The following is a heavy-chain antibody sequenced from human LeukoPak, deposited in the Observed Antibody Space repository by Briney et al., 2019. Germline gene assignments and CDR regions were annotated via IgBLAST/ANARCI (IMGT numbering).Heavy chain of an antibody. CDR1: GFTFSNAW. Sequence: GGSLRLSCAASGFTFSNAWMTWVRQAPGKGLEWVGRIKSKTGGGTTDYAAPVKGRFTISRDDSKNTLYLQMDSLKIEDTAVYYCTTAVVVTARDYWGQGTLVTVSS. CDR3: TTAVVVTARDY. CDR2: IKSKTGGGTT. D-gene: IGHD2-21*02. V-gene: IGHV3-15*01. J-gene: IGHJ4*02.